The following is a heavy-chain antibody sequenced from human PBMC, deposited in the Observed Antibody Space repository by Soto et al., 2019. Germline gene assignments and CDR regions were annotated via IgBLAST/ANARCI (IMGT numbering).Heavy chain of an antibody. Sequence: QVQLVESGGGVVQPGRSLRLSCAASGFTFSNSLMHWVRQAPGKGLEWVAVIWEDGSEEYYADSVKGRFTISRDNSRNTLYLQMTSLRVDDMAVYYCAREPEGSAFGLDSWGQGTLVTVSS. CDR3: AREPEGSAFGLDS. V-gene: IGHV3-33*01. CDR1: GFTFSNSL. D-gene: IGHD3-10*01. CDR2: IWEDGSEE. J-gene: IGHJ4*02.